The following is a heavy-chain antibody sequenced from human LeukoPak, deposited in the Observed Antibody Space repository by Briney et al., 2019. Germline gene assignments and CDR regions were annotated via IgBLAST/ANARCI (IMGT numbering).Heavy chain of an antibody. CDR3: ARGGLRGSNDY. D-gene: IGHD4-17*01. CDR2: IKKDESEK. Sequence: GGSLRLSCAASGFTFSSYLMTWVRQAPGKGLEWVANIKKDESEKYYVDSVKGRITISRDNAKNSLYLQMNSLRAEDTAVYYCARGGLRGSNDYWGQGTLVTVSS. J-gene: IGHJ4*02. CDR1: GFTFSSYL. V-gene: IGHV3-7*01.